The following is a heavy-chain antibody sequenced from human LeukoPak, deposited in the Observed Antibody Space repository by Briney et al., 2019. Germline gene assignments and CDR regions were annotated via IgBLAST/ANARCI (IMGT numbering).Heavy chain of an antibody. CDR2: IYYSGST. J-gene: IGHJ4*02. D-gene: IGHD6-19*01. Sequence: PSETLSLTCTVSGGSISSYYWSWIRQPPGKGLEWIGYIYYSGSTNYNPSLKSRVTISVDTSKNQFSLKLSSVTAADTAVYYCARSVAVAEPPDYWGQGTLVTVSS. V-gene: IGHV4-59*01. CDR3: ARSVAVAEPPDY. CDR1: GGSISSYY.